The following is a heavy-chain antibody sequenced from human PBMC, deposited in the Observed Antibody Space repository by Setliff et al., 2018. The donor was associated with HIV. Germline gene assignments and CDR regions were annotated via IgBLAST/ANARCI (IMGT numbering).Heavy chain of an antibody. J-gene: IGHJ3*02. CDR1: AGSFSSDY. CDR2: IYYSGST. V-gene: IGHV4-59*01. D-gene: IGHD5-12*01. CDR3: ARAEMATIVAFDI. Sequence: SLTCTVSAGSFSSDYWTWIRQTPGKGLEWIGYIYYSGSTKYNPSLTSRVTISVDTSKNYFSLKLTSVTAADTAVYYCARAEMATIVAFDIWGQGTMVTVSS.